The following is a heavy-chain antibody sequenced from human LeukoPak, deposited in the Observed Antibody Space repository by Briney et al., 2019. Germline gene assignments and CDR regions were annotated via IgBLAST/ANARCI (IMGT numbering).Heavy chain of an antibody. V-gene: IGHV1-18*01. D-gene: IGHD1-7*01. Sequence: ASVKVSCKASGYTFTSYGISWVRQAPGQGLEWMGWISAYNGNTNYAQKLQGRVTMTTDTSTSTAYMELRSLRSDDTAAYYCARDVNWNYDGGYYYGMDVWGQGTTVTVSS. CDR3: ARDVNWNYDGGYYYGMDV. CDR2: ISAYNGNT. CDR1: GYTFTSYG. J-gene: IGHJ6*02.